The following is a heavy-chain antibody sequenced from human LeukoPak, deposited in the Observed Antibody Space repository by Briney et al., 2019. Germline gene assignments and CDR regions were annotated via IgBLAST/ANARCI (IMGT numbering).Heavy chain of an antibody. CDR1: GFTFSSYW. V-gene: IGHV3-7*01. CDR2: IKQDGSEK. J-gene: IGHJ4*02. Sequence: GGSLRLSCAASGFTFSSYWMSWVRQAPGKGLEWVANIKQDGSEKCYVDSVKGRFTISRDNADNSLYLQMSSLRAEDTAVYYCAREGYYFEFWGQGTLVTVSS. CDR3: AREGYYFEF.